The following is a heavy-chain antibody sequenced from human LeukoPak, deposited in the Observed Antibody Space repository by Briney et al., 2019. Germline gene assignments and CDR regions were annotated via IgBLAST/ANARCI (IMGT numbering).Heavy chain of an antibody. CDR3: ASDWDSGWYFGY. CDR1: GFTVSSNY. V-gene: IGHV3-66*01. J-gene: IGHJ4*02. Sequence: PGGSLRLSCAASGFTVSSNYMSWVRQAPGKGLEWVSILYSGGNTYYADSVKGRFTISRDKSKNTLYLQMNSLRAEDTAVYYCASDWDSGWYFGYWGQGTLVTVSS. D-gene: IGHD6-19*01. CDR2: LYSGGNT.